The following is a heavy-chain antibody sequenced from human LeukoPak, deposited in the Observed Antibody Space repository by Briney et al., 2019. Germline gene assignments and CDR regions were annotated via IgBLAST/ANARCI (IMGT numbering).Heavy chain of an antibody. CDR3: AKGGGDYYGFDY. CDR1: GFTFSSYG. D-gene: IGHD3-10*01. CDR2: ISYDGSNK. V-gene: IGHV3-30*18. J-gene: IGHJ4*02. Sequence: PGGSLRLSCAASGFTFSSYGMHWARQAPGKGLEWVAVISYDGSNKYYADSVKGRFTISRDNSKNTLYLQMNSLRAEDTAVYYCAKGGGDYYGFDYWGQGTLVTVSS.